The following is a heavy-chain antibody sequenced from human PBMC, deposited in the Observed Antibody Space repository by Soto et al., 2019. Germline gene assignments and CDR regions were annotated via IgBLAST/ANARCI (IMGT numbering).Heavy chain of an antibody. D-gene: IGHD5-12*01. Sequence: GGSLRLSCAASGITFSNYSMHWVRQAPGKGLEWVAVISKDGDKKYYADSVKGRFTISRDNSKNTLYLQMNSLRPEDTAVHYCAREWSVANPGYWGQGTQVTVSS. CDR3: AREWSVANPGY. J-gene: IGHJ4*02. V-gene: IGHV3-30-3*01. CDR2: ISKDGDKK. CDR1: GITFSNYS.